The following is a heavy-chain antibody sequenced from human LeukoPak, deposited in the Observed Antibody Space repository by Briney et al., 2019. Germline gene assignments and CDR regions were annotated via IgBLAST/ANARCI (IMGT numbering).Heavy chain of an antibody. CDR2: IKQDGSEK. CDR1: GFTFSSYW. V-gene: IGHV3-7*01. CDR3: AGVLLWFGELWAFDI. Sequence: PGGSLRLSCAASGFTFSSYWMTWVRQAPGKGLEWVANIKQDGSEKYYVASVKGRFTISRDNAKNSLYLQMNSLRAEDTAVYYCAGVLLWFGELWAFDIWGQGTMVTVSS. J-gene: IGHJ3*02. D-gene: IGHD3-10*01.